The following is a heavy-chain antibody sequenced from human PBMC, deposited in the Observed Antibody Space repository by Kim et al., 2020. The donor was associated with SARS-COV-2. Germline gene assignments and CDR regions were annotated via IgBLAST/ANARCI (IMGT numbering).Heavy chain of an antibody. J-gene: IGHJ4*02. CDR3: ARGVVVVTASPLDY. V-gene: IGHV3-30*04. D-gene: IGHD2-21*02. Sequence: GGSLRLSCAASGFTFSSYAMHWVRQAPGKGLEWVAVISYDGSNKYYADSVKGRFTISRDNSKNTPYLQMNSLRAEDTAVYYCARGVVVVTASPLDYWGQG. CDR2: ISYDGSNK. CDR1: GFTFSSYA.